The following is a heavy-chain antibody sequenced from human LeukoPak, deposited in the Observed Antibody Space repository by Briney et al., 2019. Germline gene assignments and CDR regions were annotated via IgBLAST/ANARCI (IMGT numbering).Heavy chain of an antibody. Sequence: ASVKVSCKASGYTLTSYGISWVRQAPGQGLEWMGWISAYNGNTNYAQKLQGRVTMTTGTSTSTAYMELRSLRSDDTAVYYCAADGGSGWPPGAFDIWGQGTMVTVSS. CDR3: AADGGSGWPPGAFDI. CDR1: GYTLTSYG. J-gene: IGHJ3*02. V-gene: IGHV1-18*01. CDR2: ISAYNGNT. D-gene: IGHD6-19*01.